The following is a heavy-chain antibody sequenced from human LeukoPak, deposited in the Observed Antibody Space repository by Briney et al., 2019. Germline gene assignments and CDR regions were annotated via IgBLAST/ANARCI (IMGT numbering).Heavy chain of an antibody. CDR2: IYHSGST. CDR1: GYSISSGYY. J-gene: IGHJ5*02. Sequence: PSETLSLTCTVSGYSISSGYYWGWIRQPPGKGLEWIGSIYHSGSTYYNPSLKSRVTISVDTSKNQFSLKLSSVTAADTAVYYCARHSGNSGYSYGHNWFDPWGQGTLVTVSS. V-gene: IGHV4-38-2*02. D-gene: IGHD5-18*01. CDR3: ARHSGNSGYSYGHNWFDP.